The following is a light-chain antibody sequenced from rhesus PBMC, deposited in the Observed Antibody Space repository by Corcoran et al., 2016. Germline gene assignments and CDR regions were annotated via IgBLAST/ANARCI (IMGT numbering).Light chain of an antibody. J-gene: IGKJ2*01. CDR3: QHNYGAPPYN. Sequence: DIQMTQSPSSLSASVGDRVTITCRTSENVNNYLNWYQQKEGKAPNLLIYKTSTLQSGGPSRFSGSGSGTDSTLTISSLPSENVATYYCQHNYGAPPYNFGQGTKVEIK. CDR1: ENVNNY. CDR2: KTS. V-gene: IGKV1-74*01.